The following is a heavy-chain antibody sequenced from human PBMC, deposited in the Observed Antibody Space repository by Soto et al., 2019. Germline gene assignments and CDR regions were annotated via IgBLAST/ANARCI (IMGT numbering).Heavy chain of an antibody. V-gene: IGHV1-3*01. CDR1: GYTFTSYA. CDR3: ARDRRYDSVWFDP. J-gene: IGHJ5*02. Sequence: GASVKVSCKASGYTFTSYAMHWVRQAPGQRLEWMGWINAGNGNTKYSQKFQGRVTITRDTSASTAYMELSSLRSENTAVYYCARDRRYDSVWFDPWGQGTLVTVSS. D-gene: IGHD3-22*01. CDR2: INAGNGNT.